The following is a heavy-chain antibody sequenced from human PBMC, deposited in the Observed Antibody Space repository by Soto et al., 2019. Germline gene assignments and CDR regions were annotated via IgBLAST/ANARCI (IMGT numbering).Heavy chain of an antibody. CDR3: ASPLGAGYSSSWYFLFHY. CDR2: IYYSGST. D-gene: IGHD6-13*01. CDR1: GGSISSSSYY. J-gene: IGHJ4*02. Sequence: SETLSLTCTVSGGSISSSSYYWGWIRQPPGKGLEWIGSIYYSGSTYYNPSLKSRVTISVDTSKNQFSLKLSSVTAADTAVYYCASPLGAGYSSSWYFLFHYWGQGTLVTVSS. V-gene: IGHV4-39*01.